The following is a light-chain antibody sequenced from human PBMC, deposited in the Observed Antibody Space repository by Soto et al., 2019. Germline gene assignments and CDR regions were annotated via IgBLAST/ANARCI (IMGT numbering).Light chain of an antibody. CDR3: QQYGSSPYT. CDR1: QSVSANF. CDR2: AAS. V-gene: IGKV3-20*01. J-gene: IGKJ2*01. Sequence: EIVLTQSAGTLSLSPGERATLSCSASQSVSANFVAWYKQKPGQPPRLFIFAASGRAAGIPDRFSGSGSGTDFTLTISRLETEDFAVYYCQQYGSSPYTFAQGTKLEI.